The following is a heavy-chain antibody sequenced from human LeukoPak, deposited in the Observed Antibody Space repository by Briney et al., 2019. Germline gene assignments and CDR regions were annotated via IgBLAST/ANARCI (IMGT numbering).Heavy chain of an antibody. CDR1: GFTFTDAW. CDR3: ATDLSYYETSGFSDL. J-gene: IGHJ5*02. V-gene: IGHV3-15*01. D-gene: IGHD3-22*01. Sequence: GGSLRLSCVVSGFTFTDAWMSWVRQAPGKGLEWVGHIRKKTDGGTTDHAAPVRGRFTISRDDSKNTLYLQMSSLKTEDTAVYYCATDLSYYETSGFSDLWGQGTLVTVYS. CDR2: IRKKTDGGTT.